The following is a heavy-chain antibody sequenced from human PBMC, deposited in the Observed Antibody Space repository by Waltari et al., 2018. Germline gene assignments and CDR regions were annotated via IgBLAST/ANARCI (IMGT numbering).Heavy chain of an antibody. J-gene: IGHJ4*02. Sequence: QLQLQESGPGLVKPSETLSLTCNVSGDSISKTNYYWGWIRQPPGKGLEWIVSMYYSGSTYYNPSLKSRVTMSVDTSKTQFSLHLTSLTAADTDLYYCARHLEGTTRGSLYYFDYWGQGLLVTVSS. CDR2: MYYSGST. CDR1: GDSISKTNYY. CDR3: ARHLEGTTRGSLYYFDY. V-gene: IGHV4-39*01. D-gene: IGHD1-7*01.